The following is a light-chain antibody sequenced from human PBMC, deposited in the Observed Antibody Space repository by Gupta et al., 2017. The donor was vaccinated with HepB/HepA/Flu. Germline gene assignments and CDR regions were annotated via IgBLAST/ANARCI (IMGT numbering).Light chain of an antibody. V-gene: IGKV1-5*03. CDR1: EYVSTW. Sequence: DIQLPHSPSTLSAFIGDRVTITCRASEYVSTWMAWYQQKPGKAPKLLISKASSLGNGVPLRFSGNGSGTEFTLTISSLQPDDFATYYCQQDYKYPVTFGGGSKVEMK. CDR2: KAS. CDR3: QQDYKYPVT. J-gene: IGKJ4*01.